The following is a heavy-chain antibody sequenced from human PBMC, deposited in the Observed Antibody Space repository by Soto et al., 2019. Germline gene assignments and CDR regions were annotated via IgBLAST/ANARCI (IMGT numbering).Heavy chain of an antibody. CDR1: GGSISSSSYY. Sequence: SETLSLTCTVSGGSISSSSYYWGWIRQPPGKGLEWIGSIYYSGSTYYNPSLKSRVTISVDTSKNQFSLKLSPVTAADTAVYYCARLTRWFGELPYRYYFDYWGQGTLVTVSS. CDR3: ARLTRWFGELPYRYYFDY. V-gene: IGHV4-39*01. CDR2: IYYSGST. J-gene: IGHJ4*02. D-gene: IGHD3-10*01.